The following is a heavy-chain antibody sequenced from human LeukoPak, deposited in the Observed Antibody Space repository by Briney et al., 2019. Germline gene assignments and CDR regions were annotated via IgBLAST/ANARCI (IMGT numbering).Heavy chain of an antibody. V-gene: IGHV4-61*01. CDR1: GVSVSSGSYY. CDR2: IYYSGST. CDR3: ARDRVRGSSNPYFDY. D-gene: IGHD1-26*01. J-gene: IGHJ4*02. Sequence: SETLSLTCTVSGVSVSSGSYYWNWIRQPPGKGLEWIGYIYYSGSTNYNPSLKSRVTISVDTSKNQFSLKLSSVTAADTAVYYCARDRVRGSSNPYFDYWGQGTLVTVSS.